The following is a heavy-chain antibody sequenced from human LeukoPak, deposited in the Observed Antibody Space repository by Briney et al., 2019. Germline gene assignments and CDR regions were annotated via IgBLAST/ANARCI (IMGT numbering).Heavy chain of an antibody. J-gene: IGHJ5*02. CDR3: ARGEVVTTTPRFDP. CDR1: HCSIRSGGYY. D-gene: IGHD1-1*01. Sequence: PSETLSLTCTVSHCSIRSGGYYWSWLRQHPEKGLEWIGHIYHTGSTHYNASLKSRLTMSVDTSRNQFSLRLDSVTVADTAVYYCARGEVVTTTPRFDPWGQGTLVIVSS. CDR2: IYHTGST. V-gene: IGHV4-31*03.